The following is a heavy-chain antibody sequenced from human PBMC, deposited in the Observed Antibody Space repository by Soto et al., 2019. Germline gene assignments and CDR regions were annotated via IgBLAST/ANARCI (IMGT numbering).Heavy chain of an antibody. CDR3: ARGGDSNYDYYYYGMDV. V-gene: IGHV3-53*01. J-gene: IGHJ6*02. D-gene: IGHD4-4*01. Sequence: EVQLVESGGGLIQPGGSLRLSCAASGFTVSSNYMSWVHQAPGKGLEWVSVIYSGGSTYYADSVKGRFTISRDNSKNTLYLQMNSLRAEDTAVYYCARGGDSNYDYYYYGMDVWGQGTTVTVSS. CDR1: GFTVSSNY. CDR2: IYSGGST.